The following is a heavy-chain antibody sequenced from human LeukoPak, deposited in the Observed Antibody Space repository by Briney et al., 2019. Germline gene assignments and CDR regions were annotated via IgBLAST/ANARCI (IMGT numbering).Heavy chain of an antibody. CDR1: GFTFSSYS. V-gene: IGHV3-23*01. CDR2: ISGSGGTT. J-gene: IGHJ4*02. CDR3: VKKGQADDYGNPD. D-gene: IGHD4-17*01. Sequence: GGSLRLSCAASGFTFSSYSMNWVRQAPGKGLEWVSTISGSGGTTYYADSVKGRFTVSRDNSKNTLYLQMNSLRAEDTAVYYCVKKGQADDYGNPDWGQGALVTVSP.